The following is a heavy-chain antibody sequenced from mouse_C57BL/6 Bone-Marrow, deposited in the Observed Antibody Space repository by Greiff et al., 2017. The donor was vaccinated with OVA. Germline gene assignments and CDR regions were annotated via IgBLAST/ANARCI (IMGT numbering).Heavy chain of an antibody. J-gene: IGHJ2*01. CDR3: TGITTVDY. V-gene: IGHV14-4*01. CDR1: GFNIKDDY. Sequence: EVQLQQSGAELVMPGASVKLSCTASGFNIKDDYMHWVKQRPEQGLEWIGWIDPENGDTEYASKFQGKATITADTSSNTAYLQLSSLTSEDTAVYYCTGITTVDYWGQGTTLTVSS. CDR2: IDPENGDT. D-gene: IGHD1-1*01.